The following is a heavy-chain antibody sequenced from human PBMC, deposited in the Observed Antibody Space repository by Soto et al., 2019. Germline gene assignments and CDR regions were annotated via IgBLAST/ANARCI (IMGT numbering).Heavy chain of an antibody. D-gene: IGHD2-8*02. J-gene: IGHJ3*01. CDR2: VYYSGST. V-gene: IGHV4-39*01. CDR3: ARQWGHWYWAFNV. Sequence: QLQLQESGPGLVKSSETLSLTCTVSGGSGTTSDYSWGWIRQPPGKGLEWIGSVYYSGSTHYNPSLESRVTLSVDTSKNQFSLKLNTVTAADTAVYYCARQWGHWYWAFNVWGQGTMVTVSS. CDR1: GGSGTTSDYS.